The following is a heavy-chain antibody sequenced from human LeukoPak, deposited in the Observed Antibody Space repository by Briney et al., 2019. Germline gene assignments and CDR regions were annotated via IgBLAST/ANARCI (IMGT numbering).Heavy chain of an antibody. CDR1: GFTSSSFW. CDR3: ARDQWGYYDILTSHDSY. CDR2: IKQDGSER. D-gene: IGHD3-9*01. Sequence: GGSLRLSCAVTGFTSSSFWMSWVRQAPGKGLEWVASIKQDGSERYYMDSVKGRFNISRDNAKNSLYLQMNSLRAEDTAMYYCARDQWGYYDILTSHDSYWGQGTLVTVSS. V-gene: IGHV3-7*01. J-gene: IGHJ4*02.